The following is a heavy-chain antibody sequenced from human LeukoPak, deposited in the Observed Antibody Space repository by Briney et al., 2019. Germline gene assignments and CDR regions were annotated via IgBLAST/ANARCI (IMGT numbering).Heavy chain of an antibody. CDR1: GDSISNGGYY. D-gene: IGHD1-14*01. V-gene: IGHV4-31*03. J-gene: IGHJ4*02. Sequence: SETLSLTCTVSGDSISNGGYYWSWIRLHPGKGLEWVGYFCDSGTTYYSPALQSRVSISVDTSDNKFSLKLKSLTAADTAVYYCARGGDRRGFDYWGQGTLVTVSS. CDR3: ARGGDRRGFDY. CDR2: FCDSGTT.